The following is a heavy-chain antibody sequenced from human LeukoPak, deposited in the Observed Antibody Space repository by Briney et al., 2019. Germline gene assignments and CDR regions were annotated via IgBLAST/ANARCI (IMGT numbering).Heavy chain of an antibody. J-gene: IGHJ4*02. Sequence: ASVKVSCKASGYTFTSYDINWVRQATGQGLEWMGWMNPNSGNTGYAQKFQGRVTITRNTSISTAYMELGSLRSEDTAVYYCARHPHTRTPNLDYWGQGTLVTVSS. CDR1: GYTFTSYD. D-gene: IGHD2-2*02. CDR3: ARHPHTRTPNLDY. CDR2: MNPNSGNT. V-gene: IGHV1-8*03.